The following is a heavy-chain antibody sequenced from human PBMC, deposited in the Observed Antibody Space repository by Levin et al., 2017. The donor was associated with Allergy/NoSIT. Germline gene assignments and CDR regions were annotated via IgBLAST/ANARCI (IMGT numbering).Heavy chain of an antibody. CDR1: EFTFSYFS. D-gene: IGHD4-17*01. Sequence: LGESLKISCAASEFTFSYFSMHWVRQAPGKGLEWVAVISNDGSSESYADSVKGRFTVSRDNSKYTLYLEMSSLRTEDTAVYYCAKTRNIYGDYGAIDYWGEGTLVSVSS. V-gene: IGHV3-30*15. CDR2: ISNDGSSE. CDR3: AKTRNIYGDYGAIDY. J-gene: IGHJ4*02.